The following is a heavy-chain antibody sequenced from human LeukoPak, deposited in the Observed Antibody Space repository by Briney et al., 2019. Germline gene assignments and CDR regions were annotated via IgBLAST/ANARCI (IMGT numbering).Heavy chain of an antibody. CDR2: TYYRSKWHN. J-gene: IGHJ4*02. D-gene: IGHD4-17*01. Sequence: SQTLSLTCAISGDSVSSNSVAWHWIRQSPSRGLEWLGRTYYRSKWHNDYAVSVRSRVTINPDTSENRFSLQLNSVTPDGTAVYYCARGGVTTVTLDYWGQGTLVPVSS. CDR1: GDSVSSNSVA. CDR3: ARGGVTTVTLDY. V-gene: IGHV6-1*01.